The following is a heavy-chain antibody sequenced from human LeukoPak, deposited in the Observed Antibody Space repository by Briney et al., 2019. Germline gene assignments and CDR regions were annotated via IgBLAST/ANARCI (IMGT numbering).Heavy chain of an antibody. Sequence: SGTLSLTCAVSGGSISSSNWWSWVRQPPGKGLEWIGEIYHSGSTNYNPSLKSRVTISVDKSKNQFSLKLSSVTAAYTAVYYCARAQPHDILTGYYIDYWGQGTLVTVSS. J-gene: IGHJ4*02. CDR3: ARAQPHDILTGYYIDY. CDR1: GGSISSSNW. CDR2: IYHSGST. V-gene: IGHV4-4*02. D-gene: IGHD3-9*01.